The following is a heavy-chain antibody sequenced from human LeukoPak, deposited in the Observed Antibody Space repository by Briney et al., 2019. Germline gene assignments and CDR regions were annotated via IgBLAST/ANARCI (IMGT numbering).Heavy chain of an antibody. Sequence: PGGSLRLSCAASGFTFTTYDMHWVRQATGKGLEWVSAIGTTGDTYYPGSVKGRFTISRENAKNSLYLQMNSLRAGDTAVYYCARDRLHYGEYEKTFDYWGQGTLVSVSS. D-gene: IGHD4-17*01. V-gene: IGHV3-13*01. J-gene: IGHJ4*02. CDR2: IGTTGDT. CDR3: ARDRLHYGEYEKTFDY. CDR1: GFTFTTYD.